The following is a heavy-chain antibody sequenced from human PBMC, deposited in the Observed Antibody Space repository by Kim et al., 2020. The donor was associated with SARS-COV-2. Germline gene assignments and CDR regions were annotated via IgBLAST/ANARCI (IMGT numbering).Heavy chain of an antibody. V-gene: IGHV3-9*01. Sequence: NIAYADSVKGRFTISRDNAKNSLYLQMNSLRVEDTALYYCAKTWLDGFDIWGQGTMVTVSS. CDR3: AKTWLDGFDI. CDR2: NI. D-gene: IGHD5-12*01. J-gene: IGHJ3*02.